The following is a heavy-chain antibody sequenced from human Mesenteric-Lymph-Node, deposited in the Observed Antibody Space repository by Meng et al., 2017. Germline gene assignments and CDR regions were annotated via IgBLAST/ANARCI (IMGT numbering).Heavy chain of an antibody. CDR2: IISIFGTA. CDR3: ARVGFLTGYYRDYYYGMDV. V-gene: IGHV1-69*06. CDR1: GGTFSSYA. J-gene: IGHJ6*02. Sequence: SVKVSCKASGGTFSSYAISWVRQAPGQGLEWMGGIISIFGTANYAQKFQGRVTITADKSTSTAYMELSGLRSEDTAVYYCARVGFLTGYYRDYYYGMDVWGQGTTVTVSS. D-gene: IGHD3-9*01.